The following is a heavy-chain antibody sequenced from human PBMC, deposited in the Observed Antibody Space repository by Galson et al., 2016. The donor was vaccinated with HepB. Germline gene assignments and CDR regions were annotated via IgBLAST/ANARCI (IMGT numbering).Heavy chain of an antibody. D-gene: IGHD4-23*01. V-gene: IGHV3-30-3*01. J-gene: IGHJ2*01. CDR2: TSYDGSNE. CDR3: SRAERWYNFDL. Sequence: LRLSCAASGFTFNSYSMHWVRQAPGKGLDWVAVTSYDGSNEYYADSVKGRFTISRDNSKNTLYLQMNSLRLEDTAVYYCSRAERWYNFDLWGRCTLVTVSS. CDR1: GFTFNSYS.